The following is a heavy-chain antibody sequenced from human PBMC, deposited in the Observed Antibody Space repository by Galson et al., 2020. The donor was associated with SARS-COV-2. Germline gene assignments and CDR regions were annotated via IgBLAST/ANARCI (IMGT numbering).Heavy chain of an antibody. Sequence: SQTLSLTCTVSGGSISSGSYYWSWIRQPAGKGLEWIGHIYTSGSTNYNPSLKSRVTISVDTSKKQFSLKLNSVTAADTAVYYCARGRTVTTVDAFDIWGQGTMVTVSS. CDR3: ARGRTVTTVDAFDI. V-gene: IGHV4-61*09. CDR2: IYTSGST. CDR1: GGSISSGSYY. D-gene: IGHD4-17*01. J-gene: IGHJ3*02.